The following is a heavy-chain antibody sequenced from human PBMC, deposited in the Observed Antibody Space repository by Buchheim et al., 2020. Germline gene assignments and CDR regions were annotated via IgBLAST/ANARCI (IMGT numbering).Heavy chain of an antibody. D-gene: IGHD3-10*01. J-gene: IGHJ6*02. CDR2: IVVGSGNT. V-gene: IGHV1-58*01. CDR3: AADHSYYYGSGNYYYYGMDV. CDR1: GFTFTSSA. Sequence: QMQLVQSGPEVKKPGTSVKVSCKASGFTFTSSAVQWVRQARGQRLEWIGWIVVGSGNTNYAQKFQERVTITRDMSTSTAYMALSSLRSEDTAVYYCAADHSYYYGSGNYYYYGMDVWGQGTT.